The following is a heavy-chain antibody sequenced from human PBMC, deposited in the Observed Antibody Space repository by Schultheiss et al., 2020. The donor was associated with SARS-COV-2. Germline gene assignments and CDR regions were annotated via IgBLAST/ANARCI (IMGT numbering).Heavy chain of an antibody. CDR2: IYSGGST. CDR1: GFTVSSNY. D-gene: IGHD3-22*01. CDR3: AKVLEDYYDSSGYYFDY. Sequence: GGSLRLSCAASGFTVSSNYMSWVRQAPGKGLEWVSVIYSGGSTYYADSVKGRFTISRHNSKNTLYLQMNSLRAEDTAVYYCAKVLEDYYDSSGYYFDYWGQGTLVTVSS. V-gene: IGHV3-53*01. J-gene: IGHJ4*02.